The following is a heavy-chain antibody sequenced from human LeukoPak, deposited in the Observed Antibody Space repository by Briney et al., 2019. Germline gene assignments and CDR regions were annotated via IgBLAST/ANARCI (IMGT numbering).Heavy chain of an antibody. Sequence: GGSLRLSCAASGFTFSSYSMNWVRQAPGKGLEWVSSISSSSTYIYSADSVKGRFTISRDNAENSLYLQMNSLGAEDTAVYYCARYSSGGTYAYYFDYWGQGTLVTVSS. V-gene: IGHV3-21*04. D-gene: IGHD1-26*01. CDR1: GFTFSSYS. CDR2: ISSSSTYI. CDR3: ARYSSGGTYAYYFDY. J-gene: IGHJ4*02.